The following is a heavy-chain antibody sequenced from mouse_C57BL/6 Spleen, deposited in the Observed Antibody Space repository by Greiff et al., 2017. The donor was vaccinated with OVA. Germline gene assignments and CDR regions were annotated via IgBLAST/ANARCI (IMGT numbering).Heavy chain of an antibody. CDR2: IYPGSGNT. CDR1: GYTFTSYW. V-gene: IGHV1-55*01. Sequence: VQLQQSGAELVKPGASVKLSCKASGYTFTSYWMTWVKQTPGQGLEWIGDIYPGSGNTNYNEKFKSKATLTVDTSSSTAYMQLSSLTSEDSAVYYCARRCTRVEAKGDFDYWGQGTTLTVSS. D-gene: IGHD1-1*01. CDR3: ARRCTRVEAKGDFDY. J-gene: IGHJ2*01.